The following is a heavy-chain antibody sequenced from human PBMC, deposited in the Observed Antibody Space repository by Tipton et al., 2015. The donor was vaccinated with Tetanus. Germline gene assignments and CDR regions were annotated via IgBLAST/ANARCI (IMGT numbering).Heavy chain of an antibody. CDR1: GGSFSLYY. CDR3: ARGGRDGDNNPVGAFDV. Sequence: TLSLTCTVSGGSFSLYYWNWVRQSPGKGLEWIGEISHSGSSSYSPSLKSRVTISVDTSKNQFSLRLRSVAAADTAVYYCARGGRDGDNNPVGAFDVWGRGTTVTVSS. J-gene: IGHJ3*01. D-gene: IGHD5-24*01. CDR2: ISHSGSS. V-gene: IGHV4-34*01.